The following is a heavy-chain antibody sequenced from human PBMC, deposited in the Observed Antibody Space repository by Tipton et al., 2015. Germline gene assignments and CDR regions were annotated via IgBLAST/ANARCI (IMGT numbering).Heavy chain of an antibody. Sequence: QSGPEVKKPGASVKVSCKASGYTFTGYYMHWVRQAPGQGLEWMGWINPNSGGTNYAQKFQGRVTMTRDTSISTAYMELSRLRSDDTAVYYCARDRDLVRPYYYGMDIWGQGTTVTVSS. V-gene: IGHV1-2*02. D-gene: IGHD3-10*02. CDR1: GYTFTGYY. CDR3: ARDRDLVRPYYYGMDI. J-gene: IGHJ6*02. CDR2: INPNSGGT.